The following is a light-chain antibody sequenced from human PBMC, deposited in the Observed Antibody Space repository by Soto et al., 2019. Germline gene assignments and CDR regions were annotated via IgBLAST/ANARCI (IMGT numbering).Light chain of an antibody. J-gene: IGKJ1*01. Sequence: EIVMTQSPATLSVSPGEGATLSCRASQSVSSKLAWYQQKPGQAPRLLIYGASTRATGIPERFSGSGSGTDFTLTISRVEPEDFAVYHCHQYGSAPRTFGQGTKV. CDR3: HQYGSAPRT. V-gene: IGKV3-20*01. CDR1: QSVSSK. CDR2: GAS.